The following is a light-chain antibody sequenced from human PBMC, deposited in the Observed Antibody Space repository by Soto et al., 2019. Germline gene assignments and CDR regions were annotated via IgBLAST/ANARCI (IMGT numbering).Light chain of an antibody. CDR1: QSVSSY. V-gene: IGKV3-11*01. CDR3: QQRSNWPPGVT. Sequence: ESVLTQSPATLSLSPGERATLSCRASQSVSSYLAWYQQKPGQAPRLLIYDASNRATGIPARFSGSGSGTDFTLTISSLEPADFAVYYCQQRSNWPPGVTGGGGTKVEI. CDR2: DAS. J-gene: IGKJ4*01.